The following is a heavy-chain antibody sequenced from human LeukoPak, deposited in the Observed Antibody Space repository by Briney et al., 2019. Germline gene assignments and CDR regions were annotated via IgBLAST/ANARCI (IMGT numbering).Heavy chain of an antibody. CDR3: AREFTVVNPRGFDY. J-gene: IGHJ4*02. Sequence: PGGSLRLSCAASGFTFSSYSMNWVRQAPGKGPEWVSSISSSSSYIYYADSVKGRFTISRDNAKNSLYLQMNSLRAEDTAVYYCAREFTVVNPRGFDYWGQGTLVTVSS. V-gene: IGHV3-21*01. D-gene: IGHD4-23*01. CDR2: ISSSSSYI. CDR1: GFTFSSYS.